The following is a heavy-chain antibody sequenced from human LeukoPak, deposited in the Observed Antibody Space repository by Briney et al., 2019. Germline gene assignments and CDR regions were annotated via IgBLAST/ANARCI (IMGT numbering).Heavy chain of an antibody. D-gene: IGHD6-13*01. Sequence: SETLSLTCTVSGGSISSYYWSWIRQPPGKGLEWIGYIYYSGSTNYNPSLKSRVTISVDTSKNQFSLKLSSVTAADTAVYYCARVQRPYSSSWRTPFYYYYGMDVWGQGTTVTVSS. CDR2: IYYSGST. CDR3: ARVQRPYSSSWRTPFYYYYGMDV. V-gene: IGHV4-59*01. CDR1: GGSISSYY. J-gene: IGHJ6*02.